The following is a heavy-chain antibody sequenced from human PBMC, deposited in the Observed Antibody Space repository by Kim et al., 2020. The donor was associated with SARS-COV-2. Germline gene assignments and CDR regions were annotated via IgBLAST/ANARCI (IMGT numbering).Heavy chain of an antibody. CDR2: ISGSGGST. J-gene: IGHJ4*02. D-gene: IGHD3-22*01. Sequence: GGSLRLSCAASGFTFSSYAMSWVRQAPGKGLEWVSAISGSGGSTYYADSVKGRFTISRDNSKNTLYLQMNSLRAEDTAVYYCPPPRRNYDSSGSSSGYWGQGTLVTVSS. V-gene: IGHV3-23*01. CDR1: GFTFSSYA. CDR3: PPPRRNYDSSGSSSGY.